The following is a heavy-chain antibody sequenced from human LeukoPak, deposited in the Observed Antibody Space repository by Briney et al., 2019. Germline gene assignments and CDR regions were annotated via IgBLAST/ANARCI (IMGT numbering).Heavy chain of an antibody. CDR1: GFTFSSYG. J-gene: IGHJ4*02. CDR3: AKVFTTSFDY. V-gene: IGHV3-30*02. D-gene: IGHD4-17*01. CDR2: IRYDGSNK. Sequence: GGSLRLSCAASGFTFSSYGMPWVRQAPGKGLEWVAFIRYDGSNKYYADSVKGRFTISRDNSKNTLYLQMNSLRAEDTAVYYCAKVFTTSFDYWGQGTLVTVSS.